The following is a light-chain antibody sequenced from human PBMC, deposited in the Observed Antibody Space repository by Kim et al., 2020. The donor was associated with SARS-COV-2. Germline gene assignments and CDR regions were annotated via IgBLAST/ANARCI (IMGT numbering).Light chain of an antibody. Sequence: DIVMTQSPESLAVSLGERATINCKSSQNLLYSSNNKNYFAWYQQKAGQPPKLLIYWASTRESGVPDRFSGSGSGTDFTLTISSLQAEDVAVYYCQQYYSIPITFGQGTRLEIK. J-gene: IGKJ5*01. CDR1: QNLLYSSNNKNY. CDR2: WAS. V-gene: IGKV4-1*01. CDR3: QQYYSIPIT.